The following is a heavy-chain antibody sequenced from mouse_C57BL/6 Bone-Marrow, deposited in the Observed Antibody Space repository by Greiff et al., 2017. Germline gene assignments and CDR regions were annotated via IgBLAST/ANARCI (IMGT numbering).Heavy chain of an antibody. V-gene: IGHV1-53*01. J-gene: IGHJ4*01. D-gene: IGHD2-4*01. Sequence: QVQLQQSGTELVKPGASVKLSCKASGYTFTSYWMHWVKQRPGQGLEWIGNINPSNGGTNYNEKFKSKATLTVDKSSSTAYMQLSSLTSEDSAVYYCARGGDYDRVYYAMDYWGQGTSVTVSS. CDR3: ARGGDYDRVYYAMDY. CDR2: INPSNGGT. CDR1: GYTFTSYW.